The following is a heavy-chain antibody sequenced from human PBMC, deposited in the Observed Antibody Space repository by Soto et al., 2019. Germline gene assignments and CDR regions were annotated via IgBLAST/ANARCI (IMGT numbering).Heavy chain of an antibody. V-gene: IGHV3-48*03. J-gene: IGHJ4*02. CDR3: VRYCCNTLCNGVATRTFDY. CDR1: RFTFSAYE. Sequence: PGGSLRLSCAASRFTFSAYEMHWFRQAPGKGLEWVSYISTSGSTVYYADSVKGRFTVSRDNTRNSLYLQMDSLRDEDTALYYCVRYCCNTLCNGVATRTFDYWGQGTLVTAPQ. CDR2: ISTSGSTV. D-gene: IGHD5-12*01.